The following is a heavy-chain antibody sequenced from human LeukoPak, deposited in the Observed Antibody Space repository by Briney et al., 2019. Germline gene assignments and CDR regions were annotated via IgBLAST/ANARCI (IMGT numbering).Heavy chain of an antibody. D-gene: IGHD4-23*01. CDR2: INPNSGGT. CDR3: ARDQDYGGTSDY. Sequence: ASVKVSCKASGYTFTGYYMHWVRQAPGQGFEWMGWINPNSGGTNYAQKFQGRVTMTRDTSISTAYMELSRLRSDDTAVYYCARDQDYGGTSDYWGQGTLVTVSS. J-gene: IGHJ4*02. CDR1: GYTFTGYY. V-gene: IGHV1-2*02.